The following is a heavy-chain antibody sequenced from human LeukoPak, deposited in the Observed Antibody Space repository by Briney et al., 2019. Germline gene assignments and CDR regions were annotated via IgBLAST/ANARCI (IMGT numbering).Heavy chain of an antibody. V-gene: IGHV4-39*01. CDR3: ARTCYYGSGSYYYLEY. CDR2: IYYSGST. J-gene: IGHJ4*02. Sequence: PSETLSLTCTVSGGSISSNSYYWGWICQPPGKGLEWIGSIYYSGSTYYNPSLKSRVTISVDTSKNQFSLKLSSVTAADTAVYYCARTCYYGSGSYYYLEYWGQGTLVTVSS. CDR1: GGSISSNSYY. D-gene: IGHD3-10*01.